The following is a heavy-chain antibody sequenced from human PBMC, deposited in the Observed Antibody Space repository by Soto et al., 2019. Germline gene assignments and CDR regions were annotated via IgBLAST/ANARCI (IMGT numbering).Heavy chain of an antibody. CDR1: GGSISSSSYY. CDR3: ARQEVGSGSTYYYYGMDV. J-gene: IGHJ6*02. Sequence: QLQLQESGPGLVKPSETLSLTCTVSGGSISSSSYYWGWIRQPPGKGLEWIGSIYYSGSTYYNPSLKSRVTIAVDTSKNQFALKRSSVTAADTAVDYCARQEVGSGSTYYYYGMDVWGQGTTVTVSS. CDR2: IYYSGST. D-gene: IGHD3-10*01. V-gene: IGHV4-39*01.